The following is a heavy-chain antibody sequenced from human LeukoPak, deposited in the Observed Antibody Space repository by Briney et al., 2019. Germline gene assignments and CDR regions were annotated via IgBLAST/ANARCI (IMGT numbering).Heavy chain of an antibody. CDR1: DGSISSSSYY. Sequence: SETLSLTCTVSDGSISSSSYYWGWIRQPPGKGLEWIGSIYYSGSTYYNPSLKSRVTISVDTSKNQFSLKLSSVTAADTAVYYCARSSSSFLTNWFDPWGQGTLVTVSS. CDR2: IYYSGST. D-gene: IGHD6-6*01. V-gene: IGHV4-39*07. CDR3: ARSSSSFLTNWFDP. J-gene: IGHJ5*02.